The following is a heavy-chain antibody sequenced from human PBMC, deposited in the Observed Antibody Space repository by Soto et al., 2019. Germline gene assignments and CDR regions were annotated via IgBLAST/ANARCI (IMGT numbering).Heavy chain of an antibody. D-gene: IGHD3-10*01. CDR3: VRDAGSLGY. CDR2: IKQDGSEK. Sequence: GGSLRLSCAASGFTFSSFWMTWVRQAPGKGLEWVANIKQDGSEKYYVDSVKGRFTISRDNAKNSLYLQMNSLRVEDTAVYYCVRDAGSLGYWGQGTLVTVSS. CDR1: GFTFSSFW. J-gene: IGHJ4*02. V-gene: IGHV3-7*01.